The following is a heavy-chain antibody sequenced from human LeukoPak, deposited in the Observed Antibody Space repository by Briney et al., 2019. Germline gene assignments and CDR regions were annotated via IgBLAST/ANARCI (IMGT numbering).Heavy chain of an antibody. CDR1: GFSFSDYN. J-gene: IGHJ4*02. V-gene: IGHV3-21*01. Sequence: GGSLRLSCAASGFSFSDYNMNWVRQAPGKGLEWVSSISSSSTCIYYADSVKGRFTISRDNAKNSLYLHMNSLRAEDTAVYYCARGYSNWNYYFDYWGQGALVTVSS. CDR3: ARGYSNWNYYFDY. D-gene: IGHD1-7*01. CDR2: ISSSSTCI.